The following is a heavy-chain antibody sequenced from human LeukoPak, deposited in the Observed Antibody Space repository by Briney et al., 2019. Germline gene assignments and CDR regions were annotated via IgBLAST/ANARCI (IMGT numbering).Heavy chain of an antibody. J-gene: IGHJ5*02. D-gene: IGHD3-3*01. Sequence: GGSLRLSCAASGITFSSLWMSWFRQAPGKGLEWVADIKHDGSEEHYVASVKGRFTISRDNAKLYLQMNSLRAEDTAVYYCARDSFLNYDFWSGYYKPYNWFDPWGQGTLVTVSS. CDR1: GITFSSLW. V-gene: IGHV3-7*01. CDR2: IKHDGSEE. CDR3: ARDSFLNYDFWSGYYKPYNWFDP.